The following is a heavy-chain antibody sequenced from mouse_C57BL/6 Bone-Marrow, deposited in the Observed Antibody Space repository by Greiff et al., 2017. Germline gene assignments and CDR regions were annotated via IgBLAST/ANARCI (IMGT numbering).Heavy chain of an antibody. CDR3: ARHKGYDYDGFGF. J-gene: IGHJ3*01. Sequence: EVQRVESGGGLVQPGESLKLSCESNEYEFPSYDMSWVRKTPEKSLELVAAIYSDGGSTYYPDIMERRFIITRDNTKKTLYLQMSSRRSEDTALYYCARHKGYDYDGFGFWDRGTLVTVSA. V-gene: IGHV5-2*01. D-gene: IGHD2-4*01. CDR2: IYSDGGST. CDR1: EYEFPSYD.